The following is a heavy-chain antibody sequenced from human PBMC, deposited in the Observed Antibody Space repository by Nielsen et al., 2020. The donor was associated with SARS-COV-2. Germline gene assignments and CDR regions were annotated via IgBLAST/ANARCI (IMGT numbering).Heavy chain of an antibody. CDR3: ARGRYGYSSGWYDDY. J-gene: IGHJ4*02. CDR2: IYYSGST. CDR1: GGSISSYY. D-gene: IGHD6-19*01. V-gene: IGHV4-59*13. Sequence: SETLSLTCTVSGGSISSYYWSWIRQLPGKGLEWIGYIYYSGSTNYNPSLKSRVTISVDTSKNQFSLKLSSVTAADTAVYYCARGRYGYSSGWYDDYWGQGTLVTVSS.